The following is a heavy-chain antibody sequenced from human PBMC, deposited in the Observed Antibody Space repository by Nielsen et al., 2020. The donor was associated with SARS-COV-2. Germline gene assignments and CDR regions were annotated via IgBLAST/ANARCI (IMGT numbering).Heavy chain of an antibody. V-gene: IGHV3-9*01. CDR3: AKAQAYDSSGYYSITYYFDY. CDR2: ISWNSVSI. D-gene: IGHD3-22*01. Sequence: GGSLRLSCVGSGFTFDDYAMHWVRQAPGKGLEWVSGISWNSVSIVYADSVKGRFTISRDNAKSSLYLQMNSLRAEDTALYYCAKAQAYDSSGYYSITYYFDYWGQGTLVTVSS. CDR1: GFTFDDYA. J-gene: IGHJ4*02.